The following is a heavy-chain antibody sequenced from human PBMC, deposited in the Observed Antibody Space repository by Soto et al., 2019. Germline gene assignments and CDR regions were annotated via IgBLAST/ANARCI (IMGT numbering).Heavy chain of an antibody. J-gene: IGHJ4*02. CDR1: GFDFSNHA. Sequence: QVQLVESGGGVGQPGRSLRLSRAASGFDFSNHAMHWVRQPPGKAPEWLATISFDGGDEFYADSVKGRFTISRDNSKSTLSLHMNSLRAEDTAVYYCVKFCGGDCYNYWGQGTLVTVSS. D-gene: IGHD2-21*02. V-gene: IGHV3-30-3*02. CDR2: ISFDGGDE. CDR3: VKFCGGDCYNY.